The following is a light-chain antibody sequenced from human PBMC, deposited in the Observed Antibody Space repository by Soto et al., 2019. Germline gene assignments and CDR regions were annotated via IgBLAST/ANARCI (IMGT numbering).Light chain of an antibody. Sequence: DIQMTHSPSTLSASVLYIATISFRASQRIGDSLAWYQHKPGQAPSLLIYDTSSWESGVPSRFSGSRSGAEFTLTINSLQSDDFAVYYCQTYNSYPRNFGGGTKVDIK. J-gene: IGKJ4*01. V-gene: IGKV1-5*01. CDR3: QTYNSYPRN. CDR2: DTS. CDR1: QRIGDS.